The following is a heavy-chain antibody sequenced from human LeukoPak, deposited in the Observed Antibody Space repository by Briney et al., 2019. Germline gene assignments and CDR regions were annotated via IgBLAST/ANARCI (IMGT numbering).Heavy chain of an antibody. CDR3: ARDLRNWYFDL. V-gene: IGHV3-23*01. CDR1: GFTFSNSA. CDR2: ITYSGFNI. J-gene: IGHJ2*01. Sequence: PGGSLRLSCAASGFTFSNSAMSWVRQSPGKGLDWVAAITYSGFNIQYADSVKGRFTISRDNSRNTLYLQMNSLRVEDTAVYYCARDLRNWYFDLCGRGNLVTVSS.